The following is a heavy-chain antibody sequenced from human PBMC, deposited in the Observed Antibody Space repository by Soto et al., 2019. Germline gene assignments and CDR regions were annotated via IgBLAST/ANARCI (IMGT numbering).Heavy chain of an antibody. Sequence: QITLKESGPPLVKPTQTLTLTCTFSGFSLSTSGVGVGWIRQPPGKALEWLALIYWDDDKYYSPSLKSRLTTTKDTSKNQVVLTITNMDPVDTATYYCAHRHSSSWYFDYWGQGTLVPVSS. V-gene: IGHV2-5*02. CDR3: AHRHSSSWYFDY. CDR2: IYWDDDK. D-gene: IGHD6-13*01. J-gene: IGHJ4*02. CDR1: GFSLSTSGVG.